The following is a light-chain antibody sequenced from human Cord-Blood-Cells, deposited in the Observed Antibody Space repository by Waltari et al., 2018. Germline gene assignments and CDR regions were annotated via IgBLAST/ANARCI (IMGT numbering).Light chain of an antibody. CDR1: QRFSSIY. CDR2: GAS. J-gene: IGKJ2*01. CDR3: QQYGSSYT. Sequence: EIVLTQSPGTLSLSPGERAHISCRASQRFSSIYLAWYQQKPGPAPRPLIYGASSRATGIPDRFSCSGSGTDFTLTISRLESEDFAVYYCQQYGSSYTFGQGTKLEIK. V-gene: IGKV3-20*01.